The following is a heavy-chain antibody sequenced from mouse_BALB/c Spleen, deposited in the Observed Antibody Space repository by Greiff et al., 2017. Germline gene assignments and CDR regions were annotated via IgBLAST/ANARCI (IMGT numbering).Heavy chain of an antibody. Sequence: QVQLQQSGAELVRPGSSVKISCKASGYAFSSYWMNWVKQRPGQGLEWIGQIYPGDGDTNYNGKFKGKATLTADKSSSTAYMQLSSLTSEDSAVYFCASPTGTWRGFAYWGQGTLVTVSA. J-gene: IGHJ3*01. CDR3: ASPTGTWRGFAY. CDR1: GYAFSSYW. CDR2: IYPGDGDT. V-gene: IGHV1-80*01. D-gene: IGHD4-1*02.